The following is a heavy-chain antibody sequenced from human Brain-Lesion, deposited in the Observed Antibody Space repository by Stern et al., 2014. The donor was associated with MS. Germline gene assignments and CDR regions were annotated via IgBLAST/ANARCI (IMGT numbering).Heavy chain of an antibody. CDR1: GGSISSGGYY. CDR3: ARGRVVPGFQYYATDV. D-gene: IGHD2-2*01. J-gene: IGHJ6*02. V-gene: IGHV4-61*02. CDR2: IFNSGST. Sequence: VHLVESGPGLVKPSQTLSLSCTVSGGSISSGGYYWSWIRQPAGKGLEWIGRIFNSGSTIYNPSLKSRVTISIDTSKNQFSLRLNSMTAADTAVYYCARGRVVPGFQYYATDVWGQGTTVIVSS.